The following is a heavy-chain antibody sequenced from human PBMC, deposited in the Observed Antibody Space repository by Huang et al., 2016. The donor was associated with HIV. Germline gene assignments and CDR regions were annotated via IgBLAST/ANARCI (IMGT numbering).Heavy chain of an antibody. CDR3: ARDKHDFWSGYSRSYYFDY. Sequence: QVQLQESGPGLMKPSETLSLTCSVSGGSISSHYWNWIRQSPGKGLEWIGSIYHSGSSNYNPSLKSRVTISVDTSKNQFSLKLRSVTAADTAVYFCARDKHDFWSGYSRSYYFDYWGQGTLVTVSS. V-gene: IGHV4-59*11. CDR2: IYHSGSS. J-gene: IGHJ4*02. D-gene: IGHD3-3*01. CDR1: GGSISSHY.